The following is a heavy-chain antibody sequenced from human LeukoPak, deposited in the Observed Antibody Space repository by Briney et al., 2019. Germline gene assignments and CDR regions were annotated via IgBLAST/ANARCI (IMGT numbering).Heavy chain of an antibody. Sequence: GGSLRLSCGASGFIFSNYGMHWVRQAPGKGLDWVAFIRYDGSNKYYADSVKGRFTISRDNSKNTLYLEMNSLRSEDTAVYYCAKGLDYCLDYWGQGTLVTVSS. V-gene: IGHV3-30*02. CDR3: AKGLDYCLDY. D-gene: IGHD2/OR15-2a*01. CDR2: IRYDGSNK. CDR1: GFIFSNYG. J-gene: IGHJ4*02.